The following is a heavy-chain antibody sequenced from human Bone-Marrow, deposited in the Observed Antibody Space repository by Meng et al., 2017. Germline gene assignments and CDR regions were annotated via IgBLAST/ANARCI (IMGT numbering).Heavy chain of an antibody. Sequence: GESLKISCTASGFTFTTYLMSWVRQAPGKGLEWVANLKQDGSEKFYVGSAKGRFTISRDNAKNSLYLQMNSLRAEDTAIYYCASLSPSYWYFPYWGQGTLVTVSS. CDR3: ASLSPSYWYFPY. CDR2: LKQDGSEK. V-gene: IGHV3-7*01. J-gene: IGHJ4*02. D-gene: IGHD1-26*01. CDR1: GFTFTTYL.